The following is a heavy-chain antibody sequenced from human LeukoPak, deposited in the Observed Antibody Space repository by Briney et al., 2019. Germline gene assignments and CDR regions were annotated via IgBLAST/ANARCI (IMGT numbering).Heavy chain of an antibody. CDR3: ARGYSGSYFPFGY. Sequence: SQTLSLTCTVSGGSISGGGYYWSWIRQHPGKGLEWIGYIYYSGSTYYNPSLKSRVTISVDTSKNQFSLKLSSVTAADTAVYYCARGYSGSYFPFGYWGQGTLVTVSS. J-gene: IGHJ4*02. D-gene: IGHD1-26*01. CDR2: IYYSGST. V-gene: IGHV4-31*03. CDR1: GGSISGGGYY.